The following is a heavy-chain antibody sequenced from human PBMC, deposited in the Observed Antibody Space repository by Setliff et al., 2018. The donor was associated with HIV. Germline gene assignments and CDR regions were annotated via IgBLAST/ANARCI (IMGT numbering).Heavy chain of an antibody. Sequence: PSETLSLTCTVSAGSISTSSYYWGWIRQPPGKGLEWIGSIYYSGSTYYNPSLKSRVTISVDTSKNQVSLKLSSVTAADTAVYYCASRVLGYCRSTSCLNWFDPWGQGTLVTVSS. CDR1: AGSISTSSYY. J-gene: IGHJ5*02. V-gene: IGHV4-39*01. D-gene: IGHD2-2*01. CDR2: IYYSGST. CDR3: ASRVLGYCRSTSCLNWFDP.